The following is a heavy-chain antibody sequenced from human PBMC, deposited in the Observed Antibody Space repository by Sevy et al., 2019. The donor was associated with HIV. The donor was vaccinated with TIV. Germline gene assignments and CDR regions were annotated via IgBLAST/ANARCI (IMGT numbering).Heavy chain of an antibody. D-gene: IGHD2-21*01. CDR2: IRNRPNRYTT. CDR1: GFAFSDHY. V-gene: IGHV3-72*01. J-gene: IGHJ6*03. CDR3: VRGPNCGVGGCQQISPYCLDV. Sequence: GGSLRLSCAASGFAFSDHYVDWLRQAPGKGLEWVGRIRNRPNRYTTEYAASVEGRFTISRDDSRHSLYLQMNSLKTEDSAVYYCVRGPNCGVGGCQQISPYCLDVWGIGATVTVSS.